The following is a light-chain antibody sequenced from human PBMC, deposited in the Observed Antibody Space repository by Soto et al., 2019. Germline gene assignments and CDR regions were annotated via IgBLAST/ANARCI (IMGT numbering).Light chain of an antibody. V-gene: IGLV2-23*01. CDR2: EGS. Sequence: QSALTQPASVSGTPGQSITISCTGTSSDVGSYNLVSWYQQHPGKAPKLLIYEGSKRPSGVSNRFSGSKSGSTASLTVSGLQAEAEADYYCSSYAGDTTSDVVFGGGTKLTVL. CDR3: SSYAGDTTSDVV. CDR1: SSDVGSYNL. J-gene: IGLJ2*01.